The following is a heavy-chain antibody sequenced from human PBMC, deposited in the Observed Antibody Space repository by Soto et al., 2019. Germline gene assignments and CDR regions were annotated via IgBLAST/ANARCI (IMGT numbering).Heavy chain of an antibody. CDR1: VFSFNIFG. D-gene: IGHD1-1*01. V-gene: IGHV3-30*18. Sequence: PWGSLRLSCATSVFSFNIFGMHWVRQAPGKALEWVGLISKNGYNQYYGDSAKGRFIISRDNPKNSLYLQLHSLRPDDTAVYYCAKDAYNAAFDVWGQGTMVTVSS. CDR2: ISKNGYNQ. CDR3: AKDAYNAAFDV. J-gene: IGHJ3*01.